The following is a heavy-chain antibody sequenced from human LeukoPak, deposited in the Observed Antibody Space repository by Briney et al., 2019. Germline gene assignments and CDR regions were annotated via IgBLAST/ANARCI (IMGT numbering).Heavy chain of an antibody. Sequence: ASVKVSCKASGYTFTGYYMHWVRQAPGQGLEWMGWINPNSGGTNYAQKFQGWVTMTRDTSISTAYMELSRLRSDDTAVYYCARSPRSRLGTTTYYFDYWGQGTLVTVSS. V-gene: IGHV1-2*04. CDR1: GYTFTGYY. D-gene: IGHD7-27*01. CDR2: INPNSGGT. CDR3: ARSPRSRLGTTTYYFDY. J-gene: IGHJ4*02.